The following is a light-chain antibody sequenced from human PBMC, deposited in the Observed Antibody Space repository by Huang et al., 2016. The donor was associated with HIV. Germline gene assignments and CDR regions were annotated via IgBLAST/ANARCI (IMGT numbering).Light chain of an antibody. Sequence: DIVMTQTPLSLSVIPGQPASISCKSSQSLLHTDGKTSLYWYLQKPGQSPHPLIYERSSRLSGVPDRFRGSGSGTDFTLKISRVEAEDVGVYYCMQGIHLPFTFGPGTKVDIK. J-gene: IGKJ3*01. CDR3: MQGIHLPFT. CDR2: ERS. CDR1: QSLLHTDGKTS. V-gene: IGKV2-29*02.